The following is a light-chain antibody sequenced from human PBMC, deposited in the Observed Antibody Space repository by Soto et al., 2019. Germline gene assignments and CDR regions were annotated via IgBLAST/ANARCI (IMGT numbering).Light chain of an antibody. CDR1: ISNLGSNF. CDR3: AAWDDSLSAVV. CDR2: RNN. J-gene: IGLJ7*01. Sequence: QSVLTQPPSASGTPGQRVTISCSGSISNLGSNFIYWYQQLPGAAPKLLISRNNERSSGVPHRFSASKSGTSGPLAISGLRSEDQADYHCAAWDDSLSAVVFGGGTQLT. V-gene: IGLV1-47*01.